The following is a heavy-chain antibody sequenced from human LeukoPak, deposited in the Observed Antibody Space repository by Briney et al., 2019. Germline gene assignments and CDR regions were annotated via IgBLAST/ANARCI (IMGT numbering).Heavy chain of an antibody. CDR3: AKESSEARVGATPTYYFDY. CDR1: AITFRGYA. Sequence: GGSLRLSCAASAITFRGYAVDWVRQAPGEGLEWVSGISGSGGSTYYADSVKGRFTISRDNSKNTLYLQMNSLRAEDTAVYYYAKESSEARVGATPTYYFDYWGQGTLVTVSS. D-gene: IGHD1-26*01. V-gene: IGHV3-23*01. J-gene: IGHJ4*02. CDR2: ISGSGGST.